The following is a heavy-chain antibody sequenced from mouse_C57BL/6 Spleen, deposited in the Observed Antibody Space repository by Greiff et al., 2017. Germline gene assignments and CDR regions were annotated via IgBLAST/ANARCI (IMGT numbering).Heavy chain of an antibody. CDR1: GYSFTGYF. CDR3: AREGELSLAGFGD. D-gene: IGHD4-1*01. Sequence: VQLQQSGPELVKPGDSVKISCKASGYSFTGYFMNWVPQSHGKSLEWIGRINPYKGDTFYNQKFKGKATLTVDKSSSTAHMELRSLTSEDSAVYYCAREGELSLAGFGDWGQGTLVTVAA. J-gene: IGHJ3*02. CDR2: INPYKGDT. V-gene: IGHV1-20*01.